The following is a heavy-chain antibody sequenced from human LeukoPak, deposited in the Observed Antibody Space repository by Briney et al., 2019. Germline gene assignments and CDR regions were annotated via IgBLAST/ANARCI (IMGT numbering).Heavy chain of an antibody. CDR3: TRDANHYGGMDV. J-gene: IGHJ6*02. V-gene: IGHV3-74*01. Sequence: GGSLRLSCAASGLPFSTYWMHWVRQAPGKGPEWVSRIKSDGTITNYADSVKGRFTISRDNAKNTLYLQMNSLRVEDTAVYYCTRDANHYGGMDVWGQGTTVTVSS. CDR1: GLPFSTYW. CDR2: IKSDGTIT.